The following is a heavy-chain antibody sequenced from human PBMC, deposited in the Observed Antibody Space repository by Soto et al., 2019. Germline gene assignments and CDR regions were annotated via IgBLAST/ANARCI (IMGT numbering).Heavy chain of an antibody. CDR1: GFTFSSYG. Sequence: GGSLRLSCAASGFTFSSYGMHWVRQAPGKGLEWVAVIWYDGSNKYYADSVKGRFTISRDNSKNTLYLQMNSLRAEDTAVYYCARGKSENYYYMDVWGKGTMVTVSS. J-gene: IGHJ6*03. V-gene: IGHV3-33*01. CDR3: ARGKSENYYYMDV. CDR2: IWYDGSNK.